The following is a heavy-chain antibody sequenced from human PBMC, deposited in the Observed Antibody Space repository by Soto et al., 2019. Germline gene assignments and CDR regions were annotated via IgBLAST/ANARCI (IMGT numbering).Heavy chain of an antibody. D-gene: IGHD4-17*01. J-gene: IGHJ3*01. CDR3: ANDGAYGTNAFGF. CDR1: GYTHTELS. Sequence: GASVKVSCKVSGYTHTELSMHWVRQAPGKGLEWMGGFDPEDGETIYAQKFQGRVTMTEGTSTDTAYMELSSLRSEDTAVYYCANDGAYGTNAFGFWGKGTRVTV. CDR2: FDPEDGET. V-gene: IGHV1-24*01.